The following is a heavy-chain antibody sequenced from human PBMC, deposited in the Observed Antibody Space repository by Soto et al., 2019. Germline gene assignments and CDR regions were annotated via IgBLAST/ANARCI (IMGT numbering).Heavy chain of an antibody. CDR1: GGLFSSYA. CDR2: IIPVFGTA. CDR3: ARGGSGYIRFNEY. V-gene: IGHV1-69*01. Sequence: EQLVQSGAEVKKPGSSVKVSCKASGGLFSSYAISWVRQAPGQGLEWMGGIIPVFGTANYAQKFQGRVTITADESTNTAYMELSSLRSEDTAMYYCARGGSGYIRFNEYWGQGTLVTVSS. D-gene: IGHD3-22*01. J-gene: IGHJ4*02.